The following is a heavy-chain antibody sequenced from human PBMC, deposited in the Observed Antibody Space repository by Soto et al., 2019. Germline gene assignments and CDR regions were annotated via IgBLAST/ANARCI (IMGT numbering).Heavy chain of an antibody. CDR1: GFSFRTYP. CDR3: ENSSGYLTYFDY. Sequence: GGSLRLSCVDSGFSFRTYPMHWVRQAPGKGLEWVALISYDGSSEAYGESVRDRFTVSRDKSKNTLYLQLNSLRPEDTAVYYRENSSGYLTYFDYWGQGTLVTVSS. J-gene: IGHJ4*02. V-gene: IGHV3-30-3*01. CDR2: ISYDGSSE. D-gene: IGHD6-19*01.